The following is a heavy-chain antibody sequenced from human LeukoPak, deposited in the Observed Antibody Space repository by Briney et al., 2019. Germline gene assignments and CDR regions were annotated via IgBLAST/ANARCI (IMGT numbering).Heavy chain of an antibody. J-gene: IGHJ6*03. CDR3: AKDPIAAAGSYYYYYMDV. CDR2: ISYDGSNK. CDR1: GFTFSSYG. D-gene: IGHD6-13*01. V-gene: IGHV3-30*18. Sequence: GGSLRLSCAASGFTFSSYGMHWVRQAPGKGLEWVAVISYDGSNKYYAGSVKGRFTISRDNPKNTLYLQMNSLRAEDTAVYYCAKDPIAAAGSYYYYYMDVWGKGTTVTISS.